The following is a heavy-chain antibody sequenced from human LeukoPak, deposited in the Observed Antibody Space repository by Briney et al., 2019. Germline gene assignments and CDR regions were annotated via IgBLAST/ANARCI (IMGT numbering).Heavy chain of an antibody. CDR3: ARAVAVAGNYGTTNRFFDY. V-gene: IGHV1-2*02. Sequence: GASVKVSCKASGYTFTGYYMHWVRLAPGQGLEWMGWVNPNSGGTTYAQKFQGRVTMTRDTSISTAYMELTRLRSDDTAVYYCARAVAVAGNYGTTNRFFDYWGQGTLVTVSS. CDR1: GYTFTGYY. D-gene: IGHD6-19*01. CDR2: VNPNSGGT. J-gene: IGHJ4*02.